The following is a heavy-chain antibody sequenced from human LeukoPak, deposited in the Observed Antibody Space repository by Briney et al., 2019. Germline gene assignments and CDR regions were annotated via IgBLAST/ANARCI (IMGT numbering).Heavy chain of an antibody. D-gene: IGHD6-19*01. CDR1: GGSISSYY. Sequence: SETLSLTCTVPGGSISSYYWSWIRQPPGKGLEWIGYIYYSGSTNYNASLKSRATISVDTSKNPFSLKLSSVTAADTAVYYGARHGSSRYSSDWYFSFDYWGQGTLVTVSS. CDR2: IYYSGST. J-gene: IGHJ4*02. CDR3: ARHGSSRYSSDWYFSFDY. V-gene: IGHV4-59*08.